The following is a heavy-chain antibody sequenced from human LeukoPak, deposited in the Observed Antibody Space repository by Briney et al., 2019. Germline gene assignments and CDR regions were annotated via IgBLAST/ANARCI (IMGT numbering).Heavy chain of an antibody. D-gene: IGHD5-24*01. Sequence: SETLSLTCTVSGGSNYWSWIRQPAGRGLEWIGRIYTSGSTNYNPSLKSRVTMSVDTSKNQFSLKLSSVTAADTAVYYCARLEMATITWGQGTLVTVSS. V-gene: IGHV4-4*07. CDR1: GGSNY. J-gene: IGHJ4*02. CDR3: ARLEMATIT. CDR2: IYTSGST.